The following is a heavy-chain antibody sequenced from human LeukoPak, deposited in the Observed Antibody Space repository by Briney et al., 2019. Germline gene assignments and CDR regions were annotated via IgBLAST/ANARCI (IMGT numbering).Heavy chain of an antibody. CDR1: GGSISSGGYY. J-gene: IGHJ4*02. CDR3: ARDRGGRHDY. CDR2: IYTSGST. V-gene: IGHV4-61*02. Sequence: SETLSLTCTVSGGSISSGGYYWSWIRQPAGKGLEWIGRIYTSGSTNYNPSLKSRVTISVDTSKNQFSLKLSSVTAADTAVYYCARDRGGRHDYWGQGTLVTVSS.